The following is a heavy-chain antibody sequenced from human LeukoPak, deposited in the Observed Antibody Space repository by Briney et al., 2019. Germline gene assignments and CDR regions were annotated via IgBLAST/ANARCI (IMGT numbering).Heavy chain of an antibody. V-gene: IGHV3-23*01. CDR3: AILPGYSSGWYEVNY. Sequence: PGGSLRLSCAASAFTFSSYWMHWVRQAPGKGLEWVSGISGSGGSTYYADSVKGRFTISRDNSRNTLYLQMNSPRAEDTAVYYCAILPGYSSGWYEVNYWGQGTLVTVSS. CDR2: ISGSGGST. J-gene: IGHJ4*02. D-gene: IGHD6-13*01. CDR1: AFTFSSYW.